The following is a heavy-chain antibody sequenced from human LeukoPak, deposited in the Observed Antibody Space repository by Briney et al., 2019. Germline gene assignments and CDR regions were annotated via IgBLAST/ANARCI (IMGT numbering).Heavy chain of an antibody. J-gene: IGHJ5*02. D-gene: IGHD3-3*01. CDR3: ARGFGVVIMQFINWFDP. Sequence: SSETLSLTCAVYGGSFSGYYWSWIRQPPGKGLEWIGEINHSGSTNYNPSLKSRVTISVDTSKNQFSLKLSSVTAADTAVYYCARGFGVVIMQFINWFDPWGQGTLVTVSS. CDR2: INHSGST. V-gene: IGHV4-34*01. CDR1: GGSFSGYY.